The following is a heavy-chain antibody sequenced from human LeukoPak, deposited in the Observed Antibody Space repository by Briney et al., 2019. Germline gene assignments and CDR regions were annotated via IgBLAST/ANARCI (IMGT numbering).Heavy chain of an antibody. CDR1: AVSITSSY. Sequence: SVTLSLTCTVSAVSITSSYWTWLRQPPGKGLEWIGYTYYKGRANYDPSLKSRATISVDTSKNQFSLKLSSVTAADTAVYYCVRAKGDYWGPGTLVTVSS. V-gene: IGHV4-59*01. CDR2: TYYKGRA. CDR3: VRAKGDY. J-gene: IGHJ4*02.